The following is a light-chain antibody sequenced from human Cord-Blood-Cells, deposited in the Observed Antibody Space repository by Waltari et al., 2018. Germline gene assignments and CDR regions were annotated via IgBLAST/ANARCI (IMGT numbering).Light chain of an antibody. CDR1: SSDVGSYNL. CDR2: GVS. CDR3: CSYAGSSTWV. J-gene: IGLJ3*02. V-gene: IGLV2-23*02. Sequence: QSALTQPASVSGSPGQSITISCTGTSSDVGSYNLVSWDQQHPGKAPELMIYGVSKRPSGVSNRFSGSKSGNTASLTISGLQAEDEADYYCCSYAGSSTWVFGGGTKLTVL.